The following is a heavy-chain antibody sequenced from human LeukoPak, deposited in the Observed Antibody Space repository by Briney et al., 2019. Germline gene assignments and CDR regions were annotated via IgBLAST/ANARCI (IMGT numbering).Heavy chain of an antibody. D-gene: IGHD3-22*01. Sequence: ASVKVSCKASGYTFTSYYMHWVRQAPGQGLEWMGWINPNSGGTNYAQKFQGRVTMTRDTSISTAYMELSRLRSDDTAVYYCARHSQWLLLSYDYWGQGTLVTVSS. CDR3: ARHSQWLLLSYDY. CDR1: GYTFTSYY. J-gene: IGHJ4*02. CDR2: INPNSGGT. V-gene: IGHV1-2*02.